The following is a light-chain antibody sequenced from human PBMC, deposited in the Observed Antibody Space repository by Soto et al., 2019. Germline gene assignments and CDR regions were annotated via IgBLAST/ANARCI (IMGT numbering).Light chain of an antibody. Sequence: IQLTQSPSSLSASVGDRVTISCRASQVIANFLDWYQQKPGKAPKLLIYAASTLQSGVPSRFSGSGSGTDFTLTISSLQPEDFATYYCQQLNSFPIPFGPGTKVDIK. CDR1: QVIANF. V-gene: IGKV1-9*01. CDR3: QQLNSFPIP. J-gene: IGKJ3*01. CDR2: AAS.